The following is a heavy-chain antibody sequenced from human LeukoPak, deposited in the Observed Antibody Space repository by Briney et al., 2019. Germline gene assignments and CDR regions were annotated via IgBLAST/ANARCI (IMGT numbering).Heavy chain of an antibody. D-gene: IGHD3-22*01. Sequence: SVKVSCKASGGTFSSYAISWVRQAPGQGLEWMGGIIPIFGTANYAQKFQGRVTITADESTSTAYMELSSLRSEDTAVYYCATSTPHYYDSSGQPPDAFDIWGQGTMVTVSS. CDR2: IIPIFGTA. CDR3: ATSTPHYYDSSGQPPDAFDI. J-gene: IGHJ3*02. CDR1: GGTFSSYA. V-gene: IGHV1-69*01.